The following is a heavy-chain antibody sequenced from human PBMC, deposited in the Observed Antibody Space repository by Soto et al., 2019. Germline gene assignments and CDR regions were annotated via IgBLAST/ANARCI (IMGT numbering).Heavy chain of an antibody. CDR1: GASITGRSY. J-gene: IGHJ4*02. Sequence: QVQLQESGPGLMKPSETLSLTCTVSGASITGRSYWSWIRQPAGKGLEWIGRFSHSGTTSYNPSLRGRVTMSADVSKNQFPLRLTSVTAADTSIYYFARGITPAGAPAWYYFDTGGQGTLVTVAS. D-gene: IGHD2-2*01. CDR2: FSHSGTT. V-gene: IGHV4-4*07. CDR3: ARGITPAGAPAWYYFDT.